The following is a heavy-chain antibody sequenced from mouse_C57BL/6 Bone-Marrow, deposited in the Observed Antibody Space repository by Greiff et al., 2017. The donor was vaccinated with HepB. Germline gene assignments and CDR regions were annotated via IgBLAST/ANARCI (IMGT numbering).Heavy chain of an antibody. CDR1: GFTFSSYA. CDR2: ISDGGSYT. Sequence: DVQLQESGGGLVKPGGSLKLSCAASGFTFSSYAMSWVRQTPEKRLEWVATISDGGSYTYYPDNVKGRFTISRDNAKNNLYLQMSHLKSEDTAMYYRARDHRVDWYFDVWGTGTTVTVSS. CDR3: ARDHRVDWYFDV. J-gene: IGHJ1*03. V-gene: IGHV5-4*01.